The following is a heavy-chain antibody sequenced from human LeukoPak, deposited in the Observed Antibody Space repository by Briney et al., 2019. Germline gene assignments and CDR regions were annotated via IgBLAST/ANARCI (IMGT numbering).Heavy chain of an antibody. CDR3: ANRFCTSSGCGVAY. CDR2: VSYDGSDK. V-gene: IGHV3-30*18. Sequence: PGRSLRLSCAASGFTFSNYGMLWVRQAPGKGLDWVAVVSYDGSDKHYADSVKGRFTISRDNSKNTLYLQLNSLRGGDTAVYYCANRFCTSSGCGVAYWGQGTLVTVSS. CDR1: GFTFSNYG. J-gene: IGHJ4*02. D-gene: IGHD2-2*01.